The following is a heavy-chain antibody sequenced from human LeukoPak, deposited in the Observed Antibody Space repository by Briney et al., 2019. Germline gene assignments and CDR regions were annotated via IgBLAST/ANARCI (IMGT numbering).Heavy chain of an antibody. CDR3: AKTGNYNWNGFDY. D-gene: IGHD1-20*01. J-gene: IGHJ4*02. CDR1: GFTFINYA. CDR2: ISSSGSTI. Sequence: GGSLRLSCAASGFTFINYAMSWVRQAPGKGLEWVSYISSSGSTIYYADSVKGRFTISRDNSKNTLYLQMNSLRVEDSAVYYCAKTGNYNWNGFDYWGQGTLVTVSS. V-gene: IGHV3-48*01.